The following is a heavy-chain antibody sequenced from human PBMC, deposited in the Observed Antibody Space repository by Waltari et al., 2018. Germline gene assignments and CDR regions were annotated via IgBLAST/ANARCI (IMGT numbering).Heavy chain of an antibody. J-gene: IGHJ6*03. CDR2: VIPRSARA. V-gene: IGHV1-69*12. CDR3: ASMRCGGDCPCYYYMDV. CDR1: GGTFSSYA. D-gene: IGHD2-21*01. Sequence: QVQLVQSGAEVKKPGSSVKVSCKASGGTFSSYAISGERQAPGQGLEGMGGVIPRSARATYARKCQGRVTITADESTSTAYMELSSLRSEDTAVYYCASMRCGGDCPCYYYMDVWGNGTTVTISS.